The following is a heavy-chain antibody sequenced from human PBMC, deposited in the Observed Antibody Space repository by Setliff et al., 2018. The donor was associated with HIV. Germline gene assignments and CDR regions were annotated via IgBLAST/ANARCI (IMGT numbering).Heavy chain of an antibody. CDR3: AKATVAYGPGGHLFDD. J-gene: IGHJ4*02. CDR1: GFSFDVYA. D-gene: IGHD4-17*01. V-gene: IGHV3-23*01. CDR2: ISHRDGNT. Sequence: SLRLSCGASGFSFDVYAMSWVRQAPGQGLEWVSSISHRDGNTYYADAVKGRFTISRDNSENTLFLYMHSLRVEDTALYYCAKATVAYGPGGHLFDDWGRGVSVTVSS.